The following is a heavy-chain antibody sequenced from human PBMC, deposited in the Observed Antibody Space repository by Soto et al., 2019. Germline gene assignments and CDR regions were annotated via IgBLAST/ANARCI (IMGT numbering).Heavy chain of an antibody. CDR1: GYTFTTFW. CDR3: ARSYFADYQYYFDY. J-gene: IGHJ4*01. V-gene: IGHV5-10-1*04. CDR2: IDPRDSYT. Sequence: GESLKISCTGFGYTFTTFWISWVRQMPGRGLEWMGRIDPRDSYTNYSPSFQGQVTISADKSISTSYLQWNSLRASDTAMYFCARSYFADYQYYFDYWGHGTLVTVSS. D-gene: IGHD4-17*01.